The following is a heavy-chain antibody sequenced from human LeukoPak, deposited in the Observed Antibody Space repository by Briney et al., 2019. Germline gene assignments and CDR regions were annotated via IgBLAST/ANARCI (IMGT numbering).Heavy chain of an antibody. CDR1: GFTFSSYE. CDR3: AREDIVVVPGDYGMDV. CDR2: ISSSGSTI. V-gene: IGHV3-48*03. J-gene: IGHJ6*04. D-gene: IGHD2-2*01. Sequence: PGGSLRLSCAASGFTFSSYEMNWVRQAPGKGLEWVSYISSSGSTIYYADSVKGRFTISRDNAKNSLYLQMNRLRAEDTAVYYCAREDIVVVPGDYGMDVWGKGTTVTVSS.